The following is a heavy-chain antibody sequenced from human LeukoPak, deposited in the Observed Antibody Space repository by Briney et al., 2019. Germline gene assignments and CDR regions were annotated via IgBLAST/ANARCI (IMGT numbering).Heavy chain of an antibody. V-gene: IGHV1-18*01. CDR1: GYTFTSYG. D-gene: IGHD2-2*02. J-gene: IGHJ5*02. CDR3: AREGIPYCSSTSCYSDNWFDP. Sequence: ASVKVSCKASGYTFTSYGISWVRQAPGQGFEWMGWISGYNGNTNYAQKLQGRVTMTTDTSTSTAYMELRSLRSDDTAVYYCAREGIPYCSSTSCYSDNWFDPWGQGTLVTVSS. CDR2: ISGYNGNT.